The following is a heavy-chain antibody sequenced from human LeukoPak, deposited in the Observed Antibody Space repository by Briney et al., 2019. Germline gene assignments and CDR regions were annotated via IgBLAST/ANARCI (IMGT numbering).Heavy chain of an antibody. CDR1: GFTFSNYD. CDR3: ARGSCSSRSCYKRVNGLDV. J-gene: IGHJ6*02. Sequence: GGSLRLSCAASGFTFSNYDMHWVRQAPGKGLEGVSAFHTAGDIHYSGSVKGRFATSRENAKNSFYLQMNNLRAGDTAVYYCARGSCSSRSCYKRVNGLDVWGQGTPVTVSS. D-gene: IGHD2-2*01. CDR2: FHTAGDI. V-gene: IGHV3-13*01.